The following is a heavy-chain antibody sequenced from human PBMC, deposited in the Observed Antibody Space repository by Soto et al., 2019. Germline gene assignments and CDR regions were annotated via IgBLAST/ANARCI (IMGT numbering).Heavy chain of an antibody. CDR2: ISYDGSNK. Sequence: QVQLVESGGGVVQPGRSLRLSCAASGFTFSSYGMHWVRQAPGKGLEWVAVISYDGSNKYYADSVKGRFTISRDNSKNALYLQMNSLIAEDTAVYYCAKPQVYCSGGSCYRRWPETFFDYWGQGSLVTVSS. V-gene: IGHV3-30*18. J-gene: IGHJ4*02. CDR3: AKPQVYCSGGSCYRRWPETFFDY. CDR1: GFTFSSYG. D-gene: IGHD2-15*01.